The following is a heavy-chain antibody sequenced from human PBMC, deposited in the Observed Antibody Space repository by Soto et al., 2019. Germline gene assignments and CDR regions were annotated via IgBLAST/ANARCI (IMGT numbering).Heavy chain of an antibody. V-gene: IGHV5-51*01. J-gene: IGHJ4*02. CDR1: GYTFTNYW. D-gene: IGHD3-10*01. CDR2: IYPDDADT. CDR3: ARSIYGTGGYYSDY. Sequence: GESLKISCKASGYTFTNYWIARVRQMSGKGLEWVGVIYPDDADTTYGPTFQGQVTISADKSLNTAYLQWSSLEVSDTAMYFCARSIYGTGGYYSDYWGQGTPVTVSS.